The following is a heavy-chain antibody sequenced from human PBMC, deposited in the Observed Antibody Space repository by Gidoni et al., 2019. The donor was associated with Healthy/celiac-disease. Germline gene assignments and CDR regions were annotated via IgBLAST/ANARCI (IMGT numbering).Heavy chain of an antibody. V-gene: IGHV4-34*01. CDR1: GGSFSGYY. CDR3: ARRNLSSRSSSDY. Sequence: QVQLQQWGAGLVKPSETLSLTCAVYGGSFSGYYWSWIRQPPGKGLEWIGEINQHGSTNYNPSRKSRGTISVDTSKNQFSLKLGSVTAADTAVYYCARRNLSSRSSSDYWGQGTLVTVSS. D-gene: IGHD6-13*01. CDR2: INQHGST. J-gene: IGHJ4*02.